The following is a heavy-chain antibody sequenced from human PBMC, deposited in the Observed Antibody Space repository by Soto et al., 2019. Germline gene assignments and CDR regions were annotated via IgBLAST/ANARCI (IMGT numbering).Heavy chain of an antibody. CDR1: GGTFSSYA. CDR2: IIPIFGTA. Sequence: QVQLVQSGAEVKKPGSSVKVSCKASGGTFSSYAISWVRQAPGQGLEWMGGIIPIFGTANYAQKFQGRVTFTADESTSTAYMELSSLRSEDTAVYYCARACSGGSCYQYYYGMDVWGQGTTVTVSS. D-gene: IGHD2-15*01. J-gene: IGHJ6*02. V-gene: IGHV1-69*01. CDR3: ARACSGGSCYQYYYGMDV.